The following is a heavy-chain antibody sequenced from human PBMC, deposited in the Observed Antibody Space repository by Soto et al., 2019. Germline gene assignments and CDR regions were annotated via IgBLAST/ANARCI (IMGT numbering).Heavy chain of an antibody. CDR1: GYTLTELS. CDR2: FDPEDGET. J-gene: IGHJ6*02. D-gene: IGHD6-13*01. Sequence: ASVKVSCKVSGYTLTELSMHWVRQAPGKGLEWMGGFDPEDGETIYAQKFQGRVTMTEDTSTDTAYMELSSLRSEDTAVYYCATDLPGIASAGEPASYYYYGTDAWGQGTTVT. CDR3: ATDLPGIASAGEPASYYYYGTDA. V-gene: IGHV1-24*01.